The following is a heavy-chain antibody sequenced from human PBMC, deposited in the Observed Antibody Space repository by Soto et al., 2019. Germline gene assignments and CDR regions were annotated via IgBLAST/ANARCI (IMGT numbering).Heavy chain of an antibody. D-gene: IGHD3-16*01. CDR1: GGNFNTYP. CDR3: ARDSRLWGSTGWKRENLFDI. V-gene: IGHV1-69*18. J-gene: IGHJ3*02. CDR2: IIPIFGTP. Sequence: QVQLEQSGAEVKRPGSSVKVSCKTSGGNFNTYPISWVRQATGHRREWMGTIIPIFGTPDSAQKFQGRVTINADEATTTVYMELRSLKSDDSAVYYCARDSRLWGSTGWKRENLFDIWGQGTMVTVSS.